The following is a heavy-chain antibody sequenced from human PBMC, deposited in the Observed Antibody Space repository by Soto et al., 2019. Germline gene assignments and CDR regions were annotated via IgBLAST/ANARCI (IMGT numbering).Heavy chain of an antibody. CDR2: IWYDGSNK. D-gene: IGHD3-10*01. Sequence: QVQLVESGGGVVQPGRSLRLSCAASGFTFSSYGMHWVRQAPGKGLEWVAVIWYDGSNKYYADSVKGRFTISRDNSKNTLYLQMNSLRAEDTAVYYCARNYGSGSYYKTPWFDYWGQGTLVTVSS. CDR1: GFTFSSYG. J-gene: IGHJ4*02. CDR3: ARNYGSGSYYKTPWFDY. V-gene: IGHV3-33*01.